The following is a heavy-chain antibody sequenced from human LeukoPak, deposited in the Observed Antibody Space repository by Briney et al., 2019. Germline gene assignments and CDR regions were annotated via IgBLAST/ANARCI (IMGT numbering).Heavy chain of an antibody. CDR3: AREEVSGLDAFDI. CDR2: IYYSGST. CDR1: GGSISRYY. V-gene: IGHV4-59*01. J-gene: IGHJ3*02. Sequence: SETLSLTCTVSGGSISRYYWSWIRQPPGKGLEWIGYIYYSGSTNYNPSLKSRVTISVDTSKNQFSLKLSSVTAADTAVYYCAREEVSGLDAFDIWGQGTMVTVSS. D-gene: IGHD6-19*01.